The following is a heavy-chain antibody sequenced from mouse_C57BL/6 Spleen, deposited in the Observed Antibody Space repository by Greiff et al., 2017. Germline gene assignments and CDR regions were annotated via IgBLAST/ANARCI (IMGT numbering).Heavy chain of an antibody. CDR2: IDPSDSYT. V-gene: IGHV1-69*01. CDR3: ARSGYYGSSPWYFDV. D-gene: IGHD1-1*01. Sequence: QVQLKQPGAELVMPGASVKLSCKASGYTFTSYWMHWVKQRPGQGLEWIGEIDPSDSYTNYNQKFKGKSTLTVDKSSSTAYMQLSSLTSEDSAVYYCARSGYYGSSPWYFDVWGTGTTVTVSS. J-gene: IGHJ1*03. CDR1: GYTFTSYW.